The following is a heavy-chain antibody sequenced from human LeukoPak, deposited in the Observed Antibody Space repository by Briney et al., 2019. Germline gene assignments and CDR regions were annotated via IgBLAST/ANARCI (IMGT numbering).Heavy chain of an antibody. J-gene: IGHJ4*02. Sequence: GGSLRLSCGASGFIFSDYSMNWVRQAPGKGLEWVSYISSSSSTIYHADSVKGRFTISRDNAKKLLFLQMNSLRAEDTAAYFCARDQGYGSKPYYFDYWGQGTLVTVSS. D-gene: IGHD4-23*01. CDR1: GFIFSDYS. V-gene: IGHV3-48*04. CDR2: ISSSSSTI. CDR3: ARDQGYGSKPYYFDY.